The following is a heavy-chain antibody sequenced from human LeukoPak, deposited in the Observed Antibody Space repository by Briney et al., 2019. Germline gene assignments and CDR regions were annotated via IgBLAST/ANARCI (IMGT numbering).Heavy chain of an antibody. Sequence: GGSLRLSCAASGFTFSSYGMSWVRQAPGKGLEWVSAISGSGGSTYYADSVKGRFTISRDNSKNTLYLQMNSLRAEDTAVYYCAKSEYYYDSSGYSTLDYWGQGTLVTVSS. CDR1: GFTFSSYG. J-gene: IGHJ4*02. V-gene: IGHV3-23*01. CDR2: ISGSGGST. CDR3: AKSEYYYDSSGYSTLDY. D-gene: IGHD3-22*01.